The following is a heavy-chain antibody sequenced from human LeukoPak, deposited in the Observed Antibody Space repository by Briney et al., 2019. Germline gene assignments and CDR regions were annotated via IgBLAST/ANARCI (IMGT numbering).Heavy chain of an antibody. Sequence: SETLSLTCTVSGGSISSGDYYWSWIRQPPGKGLEWIGYIYYSGSTYYNPSLKSRVTMSVDTSKNQFSLKLSSVTAADTAVYYCARDLWFGEPSYYFDYWGQGTLVTVSS. D-gene: IGHD3-10*01. J-gene: IGHJ4*02. CDR2: IYYSGST. CDR1: GGSISSGDYY. V-gene: IGHV4-30-4*08. CDR3: ARDLWFGEPSYYFDY.